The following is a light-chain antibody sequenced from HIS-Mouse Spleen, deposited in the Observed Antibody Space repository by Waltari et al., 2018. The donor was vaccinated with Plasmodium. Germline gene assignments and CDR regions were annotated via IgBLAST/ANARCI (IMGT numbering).Light chain of an antibody. CDR3: QVWDSSSDLVV. CDR2: DDS. J-gene: IGLJ2*01. Sequence: YVLTQPPSVSVAPRKTARTTSVGNNIGSKSVHWSQQMPGQAPGLVVYDDSDRPSGIPERFSGSNSGNTATLTISRVEAGDEADYYCQVWDSSSDLVVFGGGTKLTVL. CDR1: NIGSKS. V-gene: IGLV3-21*03.